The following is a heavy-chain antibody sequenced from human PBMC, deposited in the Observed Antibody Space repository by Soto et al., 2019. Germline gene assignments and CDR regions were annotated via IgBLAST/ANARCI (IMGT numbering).Heavy chain of an antibody. V-gene: IGHV3-23*01. D-gene: IGHD3-3*01. CDR1: GFTFSSYA. CDR3: ARDYSYYDFWSGYYKGLYYYYGMDV. J-gene: IGHJ6*02. CDR2: ISGSGGST. Sequence: GGSLRLSCAASGFTFSSYAMSWVRQAPGKGLEWVSAISGSGGSTYYADSVKGRFTISRDNAKNSLYLQMNSLRAEDTAVYYCARDYSYYDFWSGYYKGLYYYYGMDVWGQGTTVTVSS.